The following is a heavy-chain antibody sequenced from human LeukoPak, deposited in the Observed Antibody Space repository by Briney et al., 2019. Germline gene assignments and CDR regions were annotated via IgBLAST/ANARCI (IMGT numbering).Heavy chain of an antibody. CDR2: IKQDGSEK. D-gene: IGHD3-22*01. Sequence: PGGSLRLSCAASGFTFSSYWMSWVRQAPGKGLEWVAHIKQDGSEKYYVDSVKGRFTISRDNAKNSLYLQMNSLRAEDTAVYYCARSRGPSYYYDSSGYPSGYWGQGTLVTVSS. V-gene: IGHV3-7*01. CDR1: GFTFSSYW. J-gene: IGHJ4*02. CDR3: ARSRGPSYYYDSSGYPSGY.